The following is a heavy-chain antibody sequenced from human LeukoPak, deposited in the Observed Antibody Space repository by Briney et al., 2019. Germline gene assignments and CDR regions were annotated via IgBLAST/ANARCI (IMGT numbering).Heavy chain of an antibody. Sequence: SETLSLTCTVSGGSISSSSYYWGWIRQPPGKGLEWIGSIYYSGSTYYNPSLKSRVTISVDTSKNQFSLKLSSVTAADTAVYYCARERDFWSGYYYMDVWGKGTTVTVSS. J-gene: IGHJ6*03. CDR3: ARERDFWSGYYYMDV. CDR1: GGSISSSSYY. CDR2: IYYSGST. V-gene: IGHV4-39*07. D-gene: IGHD3-3*01.